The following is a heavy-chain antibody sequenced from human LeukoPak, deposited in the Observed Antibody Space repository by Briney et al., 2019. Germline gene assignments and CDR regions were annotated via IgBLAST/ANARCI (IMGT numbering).Heavy chain of an antibody. CDR3: ARDLKSGYVDS. J-gene: IGHJ4*02. V-gene: IGHV3-33*01. Sequence: GGSLRLSCAASGFTFRNYGMHWVRQAPGKGLEWVAVIYDDGSKEHFADSVKGRFTISRDNSKNTVVLQMNSLRGEDTAVYYCARDLKSGYVDSWGQGTLVTVSS. CDR2: IYDDGSKE. CDR1: GFTFRNYG. D-gene: IGHD3-3*01.